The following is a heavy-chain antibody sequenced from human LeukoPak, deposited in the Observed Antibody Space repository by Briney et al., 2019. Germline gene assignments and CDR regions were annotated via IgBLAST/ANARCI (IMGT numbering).Heavy chain of an antibody. V-gene: IGHV4-31*03. Sequence: SETLSLTCTVSGGSISSGGYYWSWIRQHPGKGLEWIGYIYYSGSTYYNPSLKSRVTISVDTSKNQFSLKLSSVTAADTAMYYCASESTYRYNYWGQGTLVTVSS. CDR2: IYYSGST. CDR3: ASESTYRYNY. D-gene: IGHD5-18*01. CDR1: GGSISSGGYY. J-gene: IGHJ4*02.